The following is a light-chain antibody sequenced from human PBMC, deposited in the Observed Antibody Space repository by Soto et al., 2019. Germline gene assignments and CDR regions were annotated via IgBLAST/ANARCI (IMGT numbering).Light chain of an antibody. V-gene: IGKV1-39*01. J-gene: IGKJ2*01. CDR2: AAS. Sequence: DIQMTQSPSSLSASVGDRATISCRASQSISGYLNWYQQKPGKAPKLLIYAASSLQSGVPSRFSGSGSGTDYTLTIISLQPEDFATYSCQQSYSTPDTFGQGTKLEIK. CDR3: QQSYSTPDT. CDR1: QSISGY.